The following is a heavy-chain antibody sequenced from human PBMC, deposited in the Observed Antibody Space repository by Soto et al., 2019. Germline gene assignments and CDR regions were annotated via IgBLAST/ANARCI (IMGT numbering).Heavy chain of an antibody. CDR3: AIFGTGDRRISAGSYFDY. D-gene: IGHD7-27*01. CDR1: GFTFSSYA. CDR2: ISGSGGST. Sequence: EVQLLESGGGLVQPGGSLRLSCAASGFTFSSYAMSWVRQAPGKGLEWVSAISGSGGSTYYADSVKGRFTISRDNSMHSLYLQMNSLRGEDTAVYYCAIFGTGDRRISAGSYFDYCGQGTMVTLSA. V-gene: IGHV3-23*01. J-gene: IGHJ4*02.